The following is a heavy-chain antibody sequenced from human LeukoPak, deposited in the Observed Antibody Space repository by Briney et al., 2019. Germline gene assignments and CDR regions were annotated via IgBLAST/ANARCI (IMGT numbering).Heavy chain of an antibody. CDR1: GGSFSGYY. D-gene: IGHD6-6*01. J-gene: IGHJ5*02. V-gene: IGHV4-34*01. CDR3: ATEYSSSPRWFDP. Sequence: PSETLSLTCAVYGGSFSGYYWSWIRQPPGKGLEWIGEINHSGSTNCNPSLKSRVTISVDTSKNQFSLKLSSVTAADTAVYYCATEYSSSPRWFDPWGQGTLVTVSS. CDR2: INHSGST.